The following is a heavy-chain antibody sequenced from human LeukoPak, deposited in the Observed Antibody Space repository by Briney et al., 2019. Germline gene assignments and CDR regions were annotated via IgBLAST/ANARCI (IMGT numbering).Heavy chain of an antibody. J-gene: IGHJ4*02. Sequence: GGSLRLSCAASGFTFANSWMAWVRQAPGKGLEWVANIKQDGSTKHYADSLKGRFTISRDNPKNSLFLQMNNLRADDTAIYYRTRDTIGSLGYWGQGILVTVAS. V-gene: IGHV3-7*01. D-gene: IGHD1-26*01. CDR2: IKQDGSTK. CDR1: GFTFANSW. CDR3: TRDTIGSLGY.